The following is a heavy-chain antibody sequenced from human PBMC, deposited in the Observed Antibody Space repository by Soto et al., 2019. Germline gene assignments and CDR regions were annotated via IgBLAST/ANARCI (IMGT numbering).Heavy chain of an antibody. V-gene: IGHV1-2*02. Sequence: QVQHVQSGAEVKKPGDSVKVSCKASGYSFTGHYMHWVRRSPGQGLEWMGWVNLNTGGTDYAQEFQGRVTMTTATSIRTVYLEVTMLKFDDTAIYYCARDPSSFLGRVYGMDVWGQGTAVTVSS. CDR2: VNLNTGGT. CDR3: ARDPSSFLGRVYGMDV. CDR1: GYSFTGHY. J-gene: IGHJ6*02.